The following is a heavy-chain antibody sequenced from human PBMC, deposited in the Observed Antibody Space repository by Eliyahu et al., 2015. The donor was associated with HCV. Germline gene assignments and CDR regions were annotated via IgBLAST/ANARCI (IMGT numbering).Heavy chain of an antibody. Sequence: QVHLVESGGGVGQPGRSLRLSCSASGFTFNTHGMHWVRQPPGKGLEWVAFIWSDGSQRYYTDSVKGRFTISRDNSKSTVYLQMNSLRVEDTGVYFCATDGSHYDVDNWGLGTLVTVPS. J-gene: IGHJ4*02. CDR2: IWSDGSQR. D-gene: IGHD1-26*01. CDR1: GFTFNTHG. CDR3: ATDGSHYDVDN. V-gene: IGHV3-33*01.